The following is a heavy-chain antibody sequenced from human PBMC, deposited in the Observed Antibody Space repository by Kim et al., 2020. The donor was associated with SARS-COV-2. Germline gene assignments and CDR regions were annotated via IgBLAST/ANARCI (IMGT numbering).Heavy chain of an antibody. CDR1: GGSISSSSYY. V-gene: IGHV4-39*01. CDR3: ATRYSSGWAHYYYYYYGMDV. D-gene: IGHD6-19*01. J-gene: IGHJ6*02. Sequence: SETLSLTCTVSGGSISSSSYYWGWIRQPPGKGLEWIGSIYYSGSTYYNPSLKSRVTISVDTSKNQFSLKLSSVTAADTAVYYCATRYSSGWAHYYYYYYGMDVWGQGTTVTVSS. CDR2: IYYSGST.